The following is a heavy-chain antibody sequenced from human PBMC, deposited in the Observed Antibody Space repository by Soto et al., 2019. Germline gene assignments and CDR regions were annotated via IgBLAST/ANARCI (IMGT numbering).Heavy chain of an antibody. CDR2: INHSGST. J-gene: IGHJ6*02. CDR1: GGSFSGYY. Sequence: QVQLQQWGAGLLKPSETLSLTCAVYGGSFSGYYWSWIRQPPGKGLAWIGEINHSGSTNYNPSLKSRVTISVDTSKNQFSLKLSSVTAADTAVYYCAREPAIVVVPAAITNKYYYYGMDVWGQGTTVTVSS. CDR3: AREPAIVVVPAAITNKYYYYGMDV. D-gene: IGHD2-2*02. V-gene: IGHV4-34*01.